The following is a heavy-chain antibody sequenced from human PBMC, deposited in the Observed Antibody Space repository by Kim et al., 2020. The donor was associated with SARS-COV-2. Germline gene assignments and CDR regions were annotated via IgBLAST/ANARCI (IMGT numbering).Heavy chain of an antibody. CDR1: GFTFSSYS. V-gene: IGHV3-48*02. D-gene: IGHD5-18*01. Sequence: GGSLRLSCAASGFTFSSYSMNWVRQAPGKGLEWVSYISSSSSTIYYADSGKGRFTISRANAKNSRYLQMNSRRDEDTAVYYCARLRSGYSYGVDYWGQGT. CDR3: ARLRSGYSYGVDY. CDR2: ISSSSSTI. J-gene: IGHJ4*02.